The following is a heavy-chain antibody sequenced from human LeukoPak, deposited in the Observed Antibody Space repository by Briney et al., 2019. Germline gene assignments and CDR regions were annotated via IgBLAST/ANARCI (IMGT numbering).Heavy chain of an antibody. CDR3: ARDTSYYYDSSGLWLFDP. CDR2: IIPIFGTA. CDR1: GGTFSSYA. Sequence: ASVKVSCKASGGTFSSYAISWVRQAPGQGLEWMGGIIPIFGTANYAQKFQGRVTITTDESTSTAYMELSSLRSEDTAVYYCARDTSYYYDSSGLWLFDPWGQGTLVTVSS. V-gene: IGHV1-69*05. D-gene: IGHD3-22*01. J-gene: IGHJ5*02.